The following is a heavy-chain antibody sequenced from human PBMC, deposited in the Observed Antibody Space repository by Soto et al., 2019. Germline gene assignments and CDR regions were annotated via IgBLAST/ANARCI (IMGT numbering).Heavy chain of an antibody. CDR2: IYYTGTT. V-gene: IGHV4-59*01. Sequence: SETLSLTCTVSGGSLSGYFWIWIRQSPDKGLEWIGYIYYTGTTNYNPSLTSRVTMSVDTSKSQFSLKLTSVTAADTAVYYCARGEDAFFYYGLDVWGQGITVTVSS. CDR3: ARGEDAFFYYGLDV. CDR1: GGSLSGYF. J-gene: IGHJ6*02.